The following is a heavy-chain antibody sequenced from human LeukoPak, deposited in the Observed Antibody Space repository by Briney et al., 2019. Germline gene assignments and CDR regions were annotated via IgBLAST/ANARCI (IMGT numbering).Heavy chain of an antibody. CDR1: GGSFSGYY. V-gene: IGHV4-34*01. D-gene: IGHD2-8*01. Sequence: SETLSLTCAVYGGSFSGYYWSWIRQPPGKGLEWIGEINDSGSTNYNPSLKSRVTISVDTSKNQFSLKLSSVTAADTAVYYCARSPLYCTNGVCYTAAFDYWGQGTLVTVSS. CDR2: INDSGST. CDR3: ARSPLYCTNGVCYTAAFDY. J-gene: IGHJ4*02.